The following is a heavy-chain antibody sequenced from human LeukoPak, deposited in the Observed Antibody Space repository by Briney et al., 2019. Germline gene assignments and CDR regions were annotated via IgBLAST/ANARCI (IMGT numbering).Heavy chain of an antibody. CDR2: IIPIFGTA. D-gene: IGHD6-6*01. J-gene: IGHJ4*02. Sequence: ASVKVSCKASGGTFSSYAIRWVRQAAGQGLEWMGRIIPIFGTANYAQKFQGRVTITTDESTSTAYMELSSLRSEGTAVYYCSIIAARGKDYWGQGTPVTVSS. CDR3: SIIAARGKDY. CDR1: GGTFSSYA. V-gene: IGHV1-69*05.